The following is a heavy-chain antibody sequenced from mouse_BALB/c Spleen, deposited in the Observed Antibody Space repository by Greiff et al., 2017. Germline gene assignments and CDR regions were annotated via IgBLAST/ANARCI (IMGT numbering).Heavy chain of an antibody. CDR1: GYTFTSYW. D-gene: IGHD1-1*02. J-gene: IGHJ4*01. Sequence: KQPGSELVRPGASVKLSCKASGYTFTSYWMHWVKQRPGQGLEWIGNIYPGSGSTNYDEKFKSKATLTVDTSSSTAYMQLSSLTSEDSAVYYCTRGGGRAMDYWGQGTSVTVSS. CDR3: TRGGGRAMDY. CDR2: IYPGSGST. V-gene: IGHV1S22*01.